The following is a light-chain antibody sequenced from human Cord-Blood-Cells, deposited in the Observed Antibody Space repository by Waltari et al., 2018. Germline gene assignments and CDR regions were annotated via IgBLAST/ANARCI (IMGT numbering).Light chain of an antibody. CDR3: QQRSNWLT. CDR2: AAS. Sequence: EIVFTQPPATLSLSPGERATLSCRTSQGVSSYLAWYQHKPGQAPRLLIYAASSRATGIPARFSGSGSGTDFTLTISSLEPEDFAVYYCQQRSNWLTFGGGTKVEIK. J-gene: IGKJ4*02. V-gene: IGKV3-11*01. CDR1: QGVSSY.